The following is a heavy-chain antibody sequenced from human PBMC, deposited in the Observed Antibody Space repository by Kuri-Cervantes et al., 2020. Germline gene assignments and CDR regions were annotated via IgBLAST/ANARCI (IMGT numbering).Heavy chain of an antibody. D-gene: IGHD3-10*01. V-gene: IGHV4-30-2*01. CDR2: IYHSGST. CDR3: MRTEIIFGELRET. Sequence: LRLSCTVSGGSISSGGYYWSWIRQPPGKGLEWIGYIYHSGSTYYNPSLRSRITMSEDTSKTQLSLRLTSLTAADTAMYYCMRTEIIFGELRETWGQGTLVTVSS. J-gene: IGHJ5*02. CDR1: GGSISSGGYY.